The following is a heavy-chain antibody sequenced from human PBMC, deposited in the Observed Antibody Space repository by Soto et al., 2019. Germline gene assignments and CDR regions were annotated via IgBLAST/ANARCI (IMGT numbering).Heavy chain of an antibody. CDR1: GYSFTTYW. CDR2: IYPGDSDT. CDR3: ARAVPATGQGWFDP. J-gene: IGHJ5*02. Sequence: GESLKISCKGSGYSFTTYWIGWVRQMPGKGLEWMGIIYPGDSDTRYSPSFQGQVTISADKSINTAYLQWSSLKASDTAMYYCARAVPATGQGWFDPWGQGTQVTVSS. D-gene: IGHD6-19*01. V-gene: IGHV5-51*01.